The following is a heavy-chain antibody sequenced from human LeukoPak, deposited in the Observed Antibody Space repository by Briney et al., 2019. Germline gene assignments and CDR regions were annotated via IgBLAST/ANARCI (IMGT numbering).Heavy chain of an antibody. V-gene: IGHV3-23*01. CDR3: AREGLRTERSDTDAFDI. J-gene: IGHJ3*02. CDR1: GFTFSSYA. CDR2: ISGSGAST. D-gene: IGHD3-3*01. Sequence: GGSLRLSCAASGFTFSSYAMSWVRQAPGKGLEWVSAISGSGASTYYADSVKGRFTISRDNSKNTLYLQMNSLRAEDTALYYCAREGLRTERSDTDAFDIWGQGTMVTVSS.